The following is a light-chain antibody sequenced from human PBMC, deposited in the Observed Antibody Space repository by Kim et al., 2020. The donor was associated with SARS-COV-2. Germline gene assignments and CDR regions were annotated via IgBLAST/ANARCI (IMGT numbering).Light chain of an antibody. Sequence: ATGGDRVTITCRARQDISSSLAWYQQRPGKVPELLIYATSTVQSGVPSRFSGSGSGTDFTLTISSLQPEDVATYYCQKYDSAPWTFGPGTRVEIK. CDR2: ATS. V-gene: IGKV1-27*01. CDR3: QKYDSAPWT. J-gene: IGKJ1*01. CDR1: QDISSS.